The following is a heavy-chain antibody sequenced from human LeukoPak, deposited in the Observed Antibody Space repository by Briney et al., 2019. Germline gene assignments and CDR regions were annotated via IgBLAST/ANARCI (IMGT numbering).Heavy chain of an antibody. CDR1: GGSISSYY. CDR2: ICTSGST. Sequence: SETLSLTCTVSGGSISSYYWSWIRQPAGKGLEWIGRICTSGSTNYNPSLKSRVTMSVDTSKNQFSLKLSSVTAADTAVYYCARDYAFWSGYYTFDYWGQGTLVTVSS. D-gene: IGHD3-3*01. J-gene: IGHJ4*02. V-gene: IGHV4-4*07. CDR3: ARDYAFWSGYYTFDY.